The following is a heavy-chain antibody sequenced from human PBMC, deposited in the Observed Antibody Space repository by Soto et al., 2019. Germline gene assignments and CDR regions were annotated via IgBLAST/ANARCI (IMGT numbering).Heavy chain of an antibody. CDR3: AKSLAVAAGWFDP. V-gene: IGHV3-30*18. Sequence: PGGSLDLSCAASGFTFSSYGMHWVRQAPGKGLEWVAFISYDGSNEYYADSVKGRFTISRDNSKNTVFLQMNSLRGEDTAVYYCAKSLAVAAGWFDPWGQGALVTVSS. J-gene: IGHJ5*02. CDR2: ISYDGSNE. D-gene: IGHD6-19*01. CDR1: GFTFSSYG.